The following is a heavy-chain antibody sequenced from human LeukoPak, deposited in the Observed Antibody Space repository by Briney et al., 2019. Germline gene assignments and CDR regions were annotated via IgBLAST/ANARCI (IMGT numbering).Heavy chain of an antibody. CDR1: GFTFSSYS. J-gene: IGHJ4*02. D-gene: IGHD3-10*01. CDR2: ISSSSSYI. CDR3: ARTARGPGLDFDY. V-gene: IGHV3-21*01. Sequence: GGSLRLSCAASGFTFSSYSMNWVRQAPGKGLEWVSSISSSSSYIYYADSVKGRFTISRDNAKSSLYLQMNSLRAEDTAVYYCARTARGPGLDFDYWGQGTLVTVSS.